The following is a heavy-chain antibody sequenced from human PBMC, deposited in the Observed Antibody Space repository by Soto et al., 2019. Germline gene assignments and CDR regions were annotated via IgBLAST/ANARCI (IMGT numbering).Heavy chain of an antibody. V-gene: IGHV3-30-3*01. CDR2: ISYDGSNK. D-gene: IGHD4-4*01. J-gene: IGHJ2*01. CDR1: GFTFSSYA. CDR3: ARPLGRDDYNGGYFDL. Sequence: QVQLVESGGGVVQPGRSLRLSCAASGFTFSSYAMHWVRQAPGKGLEWVAVISYDGSNKYYADSVKGRFTISRDNSKNTLYLQMKSLRTEDTAVYYCARPLGRDDYNGGYFDLWGRGTLVTVSS.